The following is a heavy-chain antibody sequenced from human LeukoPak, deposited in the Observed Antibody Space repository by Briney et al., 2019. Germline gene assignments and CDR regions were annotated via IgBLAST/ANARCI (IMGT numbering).Heavy chain of an antibody. CDR3: AKVVDDSSGYYLIIVRVYFDY. Sequence: GRSLRLSCAASGFTFSSYGMHWVRQAPGKGLEWVAVISYDGSNKYYADSVKGRFTISRDNSKNTLYLQMNSLRAEDTAVYYCAKVVDDSSGYYLIIVRVYFDYWGQGTLVTVSS. CDR2: ISYDGSNK. CDR1: GFTFSSYG. D-gene: IGHD3-22*01. V-gene: IGHV3-30*18. J-gene: IGHJ4*02.